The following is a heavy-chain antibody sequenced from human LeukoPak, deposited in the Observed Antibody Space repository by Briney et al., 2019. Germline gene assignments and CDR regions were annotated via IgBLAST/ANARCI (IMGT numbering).Heavy chain of an antibody. D-gene: IGHD3-22*01. CDR2: IYYSGST. CDR1: GGSFSDYY. Sequence: SETLSLTCAVYGGSFSDYYWSWIRQHPGKGLEWIGYIYYSGSTYYNPSLKSRVTISVDTSKNQFSLKLSSVTAADTAVYYCARGNYYDSSGYSPLYYFDYWGQGTLVTVSS. V-gene: IGHV4-31*11. J-gene: IGHJ4*02. CDR3: ARGNYYDSSGYSPLYYFDY.